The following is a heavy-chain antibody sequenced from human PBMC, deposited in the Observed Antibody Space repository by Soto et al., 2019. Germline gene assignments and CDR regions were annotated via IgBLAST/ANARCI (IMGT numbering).Heavy chain of an antibody. CDR3: ASSSLYGMDV. CDR2: IYATGTT. Sequence: PSETLSLTCTVSGASISGFYWSWIRKSAGKGLEWIGRIYATGTTDYNPSLKSRVMMSVDTSKKQFSLKVGSVTAADTAVYYCASSSLYGMDVWGQGTTVTVSS. CDR1: GASISGFY. V-gene: IGHV4-4*07. J-gene: IGHJ6*02.